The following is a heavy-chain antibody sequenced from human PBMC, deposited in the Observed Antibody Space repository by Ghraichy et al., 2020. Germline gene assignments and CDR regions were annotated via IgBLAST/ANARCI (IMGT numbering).Heavy chain of an antibody. CDR3: ARGISYDSSGYFGVEPRWFDP. CDR2: FYYSGST. J-gene: IGHJ5*02. CDR1: GGSISNFY. D-gene: IGHD3-22*01. V-gene: IGHV4-59*01. Sequence: SETLSLTCTVSGGSISNFYWSWVRQPPGKGLEWIGYFYYSGSTNYNPSLKSRVTISVDTSKSQFSLKLASVTAADTAVYYCARGISYDSSGYFGVEPRWFDPWGQGTLVTVSS.